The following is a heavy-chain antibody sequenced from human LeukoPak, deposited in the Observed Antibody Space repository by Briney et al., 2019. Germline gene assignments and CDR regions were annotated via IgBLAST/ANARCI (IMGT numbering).Heavy chain of an antibody. J-gene: IGHJ5*02. CDR3: ARHEYSGSYYGLSWFDP. Sequence: SETLSLTCTVSGGTISSSGYYWGWIRQPPGKGLEWIASIYYSGSTYYNPSLKSRVTISVDTSKNQLSLELSSLTAADTAVYYCARHEYSGSYYGLSWFDPWGQGTLVTVSS. CDR2: IYYSGST. D-gene: IGHD1-26*01. CDR1: GGTISSSGYY. V-gene: IGHV4-39*01.